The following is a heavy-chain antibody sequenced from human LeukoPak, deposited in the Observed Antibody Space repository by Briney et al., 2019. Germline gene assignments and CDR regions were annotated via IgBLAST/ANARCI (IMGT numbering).Heavy chain of an antibody. J-gene: IGHJ6*02. CDR1: GFTFSSYS. D-gene: IGHD6-13*01. Sequence: PGGSLRLSCAASGFTFSSYSMNWVRQAPGKGLEWVSSISSSSSYIYYADSVKGRFTISRDNAKNSLYLQMNSLRAEDTAVYYCARDGRGKVAAAGKGATAAPYYYGMDVWGQGTTVTVSS. CDR2: ISSSSSYI. V-gene: IGHV3-21*01. CDR3: ARDGRGKVAAAGKGATAAPYYYGMDV.